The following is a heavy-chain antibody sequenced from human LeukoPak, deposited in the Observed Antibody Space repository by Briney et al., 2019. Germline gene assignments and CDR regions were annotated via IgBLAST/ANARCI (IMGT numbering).Heavy chain of an antibody. CDR2: TSTYNDGK. Sequence: GASVKVSCKASGYTFTYYAITWVRQAPGQGLEWMGWTSTYNDGKNYAQSLQGRVTMTTDTSTNTAYMELSSLRSEDTAVYYCAAGPIWGSSGHYYYYGMDVWGQGTTVTVSS. J-gene: IGHJ6*02. CDR3: AAGPIWGSSGHYYYYGMDV. CDR1: GYTFTYYA. D-gene: IGHD3-22*01. V-gene: IGHV1-18*01.